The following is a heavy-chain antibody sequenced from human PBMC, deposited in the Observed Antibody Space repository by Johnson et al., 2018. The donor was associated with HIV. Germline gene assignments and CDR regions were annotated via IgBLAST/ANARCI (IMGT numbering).Heavy chain of an antibody. CDR2: ISWNSGSI. CDR1: GFTFDDYA. D-gene: IGHD6-6*01. V-gene: IGHV3-9*01. J-gene: IGHJ3*02. CDR3: AKDIYELGYSSSGDSFDI. Sequence: DVQVVESGGGLVQPGRSLRLSCAASGFTFDDYAMHWVRQAPGKGLEWVSGISWNSGSIGYADSVKGRFTISRDNAKNSLYLQMNSLRAEDTALYDCAKDIYELGYSSSGDSFDIWGQGTMVTVSS.